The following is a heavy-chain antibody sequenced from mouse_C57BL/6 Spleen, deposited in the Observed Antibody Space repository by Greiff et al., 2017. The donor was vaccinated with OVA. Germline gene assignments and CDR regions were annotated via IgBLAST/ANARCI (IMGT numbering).Heavy chain of an antibody. Sequence: VQLKESVAELVRPGASVKLSCTASGFNIKNTYMHWVKQRPEPGLEWIGRIDPANGNTKYAPKFQGKATITADTSSNTAYLQLSSLTSEDTAIYYCARSDSSGYPFAYWGQGTLVTVSA. V-gene: IGHV14-3*01. CDR3: ARSDSSGYPFAY. J-gene: IGHJ3*01. D-gene: IGHD3-2*02. CDR2: IDPANGNT. CDR1: GFNIKNTY.